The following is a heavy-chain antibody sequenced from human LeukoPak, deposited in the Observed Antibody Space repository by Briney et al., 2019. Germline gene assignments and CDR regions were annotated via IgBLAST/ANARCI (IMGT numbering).Heavy chain of an antibody. D-gene: IGHD3-3*01. CDR3: AREPANFGDVN. Sequence: GSSVKVSCKASGGTFSSYPISWLRQAPGQGLEWMGRIIPILGIANYAQKFQGRVTITAGKSTSTAHMELSSLRAEDTAEYYCAREPANFGDVNWGQGTLVTVSS. V-gene: IGHV1-69*04. CDR2: IIPILGIA. CDR1: GGTFSSYP. J-gene: IGHJ4*02.